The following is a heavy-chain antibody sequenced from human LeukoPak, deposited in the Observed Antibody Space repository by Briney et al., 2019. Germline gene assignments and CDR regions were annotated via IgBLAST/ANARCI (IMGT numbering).Heavy chain of an antibody. V-gene: IGHV1-69*06. CDR1: GGTFSSYA. D-gene: IGHD5-18*01. CDR2: IIPIFGTA. Sequence: SVKVSCKASGGTFSSYAISWVRHAPGQGFEWMGGIIPIFGTANYAQKFQGRVTITADKSTSTAYMELSSLRSEDTAVYYCARAAGYSYGGRYWGQGTLVTVSS. CDR3: ARAAGYSYGGRY. J-gene: IGHJ4*02.